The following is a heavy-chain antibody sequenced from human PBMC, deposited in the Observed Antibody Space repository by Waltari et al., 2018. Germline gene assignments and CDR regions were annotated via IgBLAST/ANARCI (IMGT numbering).Heavy chain of an antibody. J-gene: IGHJ4*02. D-gene: IGHD2-15*01. CDR3: ARDREYMTTPEY. V-gene: IGHV3-23*01. CDR1: GFLFNGYA. Sequence: EAQLLESGGGLVQPGGSLRGSCVASGFLFNGYALTWVRQAPGKVLEWVAAISGTGERRYYADSVEVRFTIARDNSKNTLYLQMTSLRAEDTAIYYCARDREYMTTPEYWGQGTLVTVSS. CDR2: ISGTGERR.